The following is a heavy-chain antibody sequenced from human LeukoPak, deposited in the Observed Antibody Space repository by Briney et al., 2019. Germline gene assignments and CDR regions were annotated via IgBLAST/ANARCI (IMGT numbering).Heavy chain of an antibody. Sequence: GGSLRLSCAVSGFTFSSYAMSWVRQAPGKGLEWVSAISGSGGSTYYADSVKGRFTISRDNSKNTLYLQMNSLRAEDTAVYYCAKESKYQWYYDILTPFDYWGQGTLVTVSS. D-gene: IGHD3-9*01. J-gene: IGHJ4*02. CDR1: GFTFSSYA. CDR3: AKESKYQWYYDILTPFDY. CDR2: ISGSGGST. V-gene: IGHV3-23*01.